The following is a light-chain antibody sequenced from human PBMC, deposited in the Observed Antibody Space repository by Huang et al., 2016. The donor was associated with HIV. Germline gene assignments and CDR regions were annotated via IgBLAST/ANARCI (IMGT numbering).Light chain of an antibody. CDR1: QSLLHSNGYNY. CDR2: LGS. Sequence: DIVMTQSPLSLPVTPGEPASISCRSSQSLLHSNGYNYLDWYLQKPGQSPLLLIYLGSNRASGVPDRFSGSGSGTDFTLKISRVEAEDVGVYYCMQALQTPTFGQGTKLEIK. J-gene: IGKJ2*01. CDR3: MQALQTPT. V-gene: IGKV2-28*01.